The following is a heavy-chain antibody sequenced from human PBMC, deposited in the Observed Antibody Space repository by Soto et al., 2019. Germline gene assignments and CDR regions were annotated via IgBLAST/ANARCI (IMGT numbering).Heavy chain of an antibody. CDR2: IIPIFGTA. CDR1: GGTFSSYA. J-gene: IGHJ5*02. V-gene: IGHV1-69*13. D-gene: IGHD6-19*01. Sequence: VQLVQSGAEVKKPGATVKISCKASGGTFSSYAISWVRQAPGQGLEWMGGIIPIFGTANYAQKFQGRVTITADESTSTAYMELSSLRSEDTAVYYCARAPTVAGTQFDWFDPWGQGTLVTVSS. CDR3: ARAPTVAGTQFDWFDP.